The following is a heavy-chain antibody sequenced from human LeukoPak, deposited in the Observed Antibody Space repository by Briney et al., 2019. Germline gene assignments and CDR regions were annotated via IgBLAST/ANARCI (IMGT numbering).Heavy chain of an antibody. CDR1: GGSFSGYY. Sequence: AETLSLTCAVYGGSFSGYYWSWIRQPPGKGREWIGYIYYSVSTNYNPSLKSRVTISVDTSKNQFYLKVSSVTAADTAVYYCARDRGRGNWNFDYWGQGTLVTVSS. CDR2: IYYSVST. J-gene: IGHJ4*02. CDR3: ARDRGRGNWNFDY. V-gene: IGHV4-59*12. D-gene: IGHD1-1*01.